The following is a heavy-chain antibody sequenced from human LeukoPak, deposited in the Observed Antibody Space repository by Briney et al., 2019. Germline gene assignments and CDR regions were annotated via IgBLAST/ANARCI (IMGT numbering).Heavy chain of an antibody. CDR2: ISGGGGNT. V-gene: IGHV3-23*01. CDR1: KFAFSSYA. CDR3: GKNRYSGSLSPFDI. J-gene: IGHJ4*02. D-gene: IGHD1-26*01. Sequence: GGSLRLSCAASKFAFSSYAMSWVRQAPGKGLEWVSAISGGGGNTYYADSVKGRFTISRDNSKNTLYLQMNSLRAEDTAVYYCGKNRYSGSLSPFDIWGQGTLVTVSS.